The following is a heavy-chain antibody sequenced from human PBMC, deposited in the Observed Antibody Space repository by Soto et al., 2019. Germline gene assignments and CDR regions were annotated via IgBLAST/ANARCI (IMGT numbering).Heavy chain of an antibody. V-gene: IGHV3-53*01. Sequence: GGCLELSCATSGFVVNRNDMHWVRQAPGKGLEWVSVMYSDGKTYYGESVKGRFTISRDNSKNTVFLHMKSLRAEDTAVYYCARSPYCGTECNSGYLDFWGQGSLVTVSS. CDR1: GFVVNRND. CDR3: ARSPYCGTECNSGYLDF. D-gene: IGHD2-21*01. J-gene: IGHJ4*02. CDR2: MYSDGKT.